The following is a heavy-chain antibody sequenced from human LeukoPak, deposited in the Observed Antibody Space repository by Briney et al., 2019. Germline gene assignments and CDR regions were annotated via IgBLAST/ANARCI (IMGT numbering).Heavy chain of an antibody. Sequence: ASVKVSCKASGYTFTSYGISWVRQAPGQGLEWMGWISAYNGNTNYAQKLQGRVTMTTDTSTSTAYMELRSLRSDDTAVYYCARAQRTGSHYSRFGDYWGQGTLVTVSS. CDR2: ISAYNGNT. CDR1: GYTFTSYG. V-gene: IGHV1-18*01. CDR3: ARAQRTGSHYSRFGDY. J-gene: IGHJ4*02. D-gene: IGHD1-26*01.